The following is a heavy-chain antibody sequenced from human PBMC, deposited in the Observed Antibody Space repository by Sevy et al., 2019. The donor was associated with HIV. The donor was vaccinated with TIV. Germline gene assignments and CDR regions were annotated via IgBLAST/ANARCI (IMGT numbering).Heavy chain of an antibody. CDR1: GFTFSDYY. J-gene: IGHJ5*01. D-gene: IGHD3-10*01. V-gene: IGHV3-11*06. CDR3: AREIREFLSPTCFDS. CDR2: ISSSSTYT. Sequence: GGSLRLSCAASGFTFSDYYMSWIRQAPGKGLEWIAYISSSSTYTNYTDSVKGRFTISRDNAKNSLYLQMNSLRAEDTAIYYCAREIREFLSPTCFDSGGQGTLVTVSS.